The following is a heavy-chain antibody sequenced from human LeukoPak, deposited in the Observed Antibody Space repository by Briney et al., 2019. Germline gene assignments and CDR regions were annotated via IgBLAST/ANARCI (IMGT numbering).Heavy chain of an antibody. J-gene: IGHJ4*02. CDR1: GFTFSTYW. Sequence: GGSLRLSCAASGFTFSTYWMHWVRQAPGKGLVWVSRINGDGSSTTYADSVKGRFTISRDNAKNTMYLQMNSLRAEDTAVYYCARAPRFNSYFDCWGQRTLVTVSS. V-gene: IGHV3-74*01. CDR3: ARAPRFNSYFDC. D-gene: IGHD2/OR15-2a*01. CDR2: INGDGSST.